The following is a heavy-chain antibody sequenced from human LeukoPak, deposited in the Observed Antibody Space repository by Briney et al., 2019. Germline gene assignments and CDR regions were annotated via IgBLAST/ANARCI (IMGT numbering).Heavy chain of an antibody. D-gene: IGHD3-10*01. Sequence: SETLSLTCTVSGGSVSSGSYHWSWVRQPPGKGLEWIVEIYHSGSTNYNPSLKSRVTISVDKSKNQFSLKLSSVTAADTAVYYCARALVVYGSGSIDYWGQGTLVTVSS. CDR3: ARALVVYGSGSIDY. CDR1: GGSVSSGSYH. V-gene: IGHV4-61*01. J-gene: IGHJ4*02. CDR2: IYHSGST.